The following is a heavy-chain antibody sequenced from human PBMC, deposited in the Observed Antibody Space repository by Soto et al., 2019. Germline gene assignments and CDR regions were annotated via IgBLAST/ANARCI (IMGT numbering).Heavy chain of an antibody. J-gene: IGHJ3*01. CDR1: GLTFSNSY. D-gene: IGHD1-26*01. CDR3: GTGSAFDF. V-gene: IGHV3-15*02. CDR2: IKTITTGGTT. Sequence: DVQLVESGGALVKPGGSLRISCEGSGLTFSNSYMSWVRQAPGKGLEWVGRIKTITTGGTTAYAAPVKGRFTISRDDSKKTLYLQMSSLRTEDTAVYYCGTGSAFDFWGQGTMVTVSP.